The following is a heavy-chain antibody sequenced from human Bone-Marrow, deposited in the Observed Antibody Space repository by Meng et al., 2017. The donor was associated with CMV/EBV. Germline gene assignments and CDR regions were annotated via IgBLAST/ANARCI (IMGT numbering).Heavy chain of an antibody. D-gene: IGHD2-15*01. CDR3: ARDCSGGSCNSPH. CDR2: IIPILGIA. J-gene: IGHJ4*02. CDR1: GGTFSSYT. Sequence: SVKVSCKASGGTFSSYTISWVRQAPGQGLEWMGRIIPILGIANYAQKFQGRVTITADKSTSTAYMELSSLRSEDTAVYYCARDCSGGSCNSPHWGQGTVVTVSS. V-gene: IGHV1-69*04.